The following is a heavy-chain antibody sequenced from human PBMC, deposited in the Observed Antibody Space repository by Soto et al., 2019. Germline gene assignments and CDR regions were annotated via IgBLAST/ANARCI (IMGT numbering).Heavy chain of an antibody. CDR2: INPNRGGT. D-gene: IGHD3-10*01. CDR3: ARSITMVRGSYDY. Sequence: ASVKVSCKASGYTFPGYYMHWVRQAPGQGLEWMGWINPNRGGTNYEQKFQGWVTMTRDTSISTAYMELSRLRSDDTAVYYCARSITMVRGSYDYWGQGTLVTVSS. V-gene: IGHV1-2*04. CDR1: GYTFPGYY. J-gene: IGHJ4*02.